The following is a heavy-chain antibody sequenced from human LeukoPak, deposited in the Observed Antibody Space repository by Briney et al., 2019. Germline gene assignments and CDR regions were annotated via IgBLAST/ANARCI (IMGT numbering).Heavy chain of an antibody. V-gene: IGHV3-30*18. Sequence: GGSLRLSCAASGFTFSSSAMSWVRQAPGKGLEWVAVISYDGRNKYYADSVKGRFAISRDNSKNTLYLQMNSLRAEDTALYYCSKATPPRDGSNPDYWGQGTLVTVSS. CDR1: GFTFSSSA. CDR3: SKATPPRDGSNPDY. J-gene: IGHJ4*02. D-gene: IGHD5-24*01. CDR2: ISYDGRNK.